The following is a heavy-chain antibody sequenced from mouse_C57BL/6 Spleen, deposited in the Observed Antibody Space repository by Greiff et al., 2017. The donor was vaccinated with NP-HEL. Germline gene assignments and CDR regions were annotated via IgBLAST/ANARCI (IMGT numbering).Heavy chain of an antibody. Sequence: VQLQQSGAELVKPGASVKLSCKASGYTFTSYWMHWVKQRPGQGLEWIGMIHPNSGSTNYNEKFKSKATLTVDKSSSTAYMQLSSLTSEDSAVYYCARIYSNVSWFAYWGQGTLVTVSA. CDR2: IHPNSGST. CDR1: GYTFTSYW. D-gene: IGHD2-5*01. CDR3: ARIYSNVSWFAY. V-gene: IGHV1-64*01. J-gene: IGHJ3*01.